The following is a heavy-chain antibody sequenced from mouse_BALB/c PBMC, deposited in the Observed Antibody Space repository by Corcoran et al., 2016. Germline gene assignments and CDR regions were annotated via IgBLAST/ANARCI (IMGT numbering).Heavy chain of an antibody. CDR1: GYTFTNYG. V-gene: IGHV9-3-1*01. CDR2: INTYTGEP. D-gene: IGHD2-4*01. Sequence: QIQLVQSGPELTKPGDPVKIACQASGYTFTNYGMNWVKQAPGKGLKWMGWINTYTGEPTYADDFKGRFAFSLETSASTAYLQINNLKNEDTATYFCARFYYDYRDFDYWGQGTTLTVSS. J-gene: IGHJ2*01. CDR3: ARFYYDYRDFDY.